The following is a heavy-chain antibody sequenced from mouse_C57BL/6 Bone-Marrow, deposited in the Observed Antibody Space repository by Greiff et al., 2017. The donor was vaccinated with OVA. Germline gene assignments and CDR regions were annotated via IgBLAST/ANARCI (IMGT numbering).Heavy chain of an antibody. CDR1: GYTFTDYE. D-gene: IGHD2-5*01. J-gene: IGHJ4*01. CDR2: IDPETGGT. V-gene: IGHV1-15*01. CDR3: TRLIVTTSDYAMDY. Sequence: VQRVESGAELVRPGASVTLSCKASGYTFTDYEMHWVKQTPVHGLEWIGAIDPETGGTAYNQKFKGKAILTADKSSSTAYMELRSLTSEDSAVEYCTRLIVTTSDYAMDYWGQGTSVTVSS.